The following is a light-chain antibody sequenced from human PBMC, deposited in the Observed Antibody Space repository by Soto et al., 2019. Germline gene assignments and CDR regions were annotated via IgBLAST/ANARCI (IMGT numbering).Light chain of an antibody. Sequence: DIQMTQSPSSLSASVGDRVTITCRASQSISSYLNWYQQKPGKAPKLLIYAASSLQSGVPSRFSGSGSGTDFTLPISSLQPEDFATYYCQQSYSTPLTCGQGTKVEIK. CDR1: QSISSY. CDR3: QQSYSTPLT. CDR2: AAS. J-gene: IGKJ1*01. V-gene: IGKV1-39*01.